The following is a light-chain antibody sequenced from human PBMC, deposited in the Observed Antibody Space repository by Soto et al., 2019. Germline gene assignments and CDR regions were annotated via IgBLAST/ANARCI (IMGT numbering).Light chain of an antibody. V-gene: IGKV1-5*01. Sequence: DIQMSQSPSSLSASVGDRFTITCRASQTISNHLNWYQQRQGTAPKVLVYAASTLQSGVPSRFSGSGSGTEFTLTISSLQPDDFATYYCQQYNSYSETFGQGTRWIS. CDR3: QQYNSYSET. CDR1: QTISNH. CDR2: AAS. J-gene: IGKJ1*01.